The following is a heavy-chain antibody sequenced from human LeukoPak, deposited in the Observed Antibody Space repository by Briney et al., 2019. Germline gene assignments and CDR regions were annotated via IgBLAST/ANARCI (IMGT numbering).Heavy chain of an antibody. V-gene: IGHV1-18*04. J-gene: IGHJ6*03. CDR3: ARHYYYYMDV. CDR1: GYTFTGYY. Sequence: ASVKVSCKASGYTFTGYYMHWVRQAPGQGLEWMGWISAYNGNTNYAQKLQGRVTMTTDTSTSTAYMELRSLRSDDTAVYYCARHYYYYMDVWGKGTTVTISS. CDR2: ISAYNGNT.